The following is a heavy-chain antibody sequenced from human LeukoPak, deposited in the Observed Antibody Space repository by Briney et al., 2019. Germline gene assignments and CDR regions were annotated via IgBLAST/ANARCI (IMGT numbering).Heavy chain of an antibody. J-gene: IGHJ4*02. CDR1: GFTFRSYA. V-gene: IGHV3-23*01. CDR2: ISPSGDKT. D-gene: IGHD2-2*01. Sequence: GGSLRLSCAATGFTFRSYAMTWVRQTPGKGLEWVSAISPSGDKTYYADSVKGRFSIFRDNSKDTMYLQMNSLRAEDTAVYYCANLPATAMKGHYWGQGTLVTVSS. CDR3: ANLPATAMKGHY.